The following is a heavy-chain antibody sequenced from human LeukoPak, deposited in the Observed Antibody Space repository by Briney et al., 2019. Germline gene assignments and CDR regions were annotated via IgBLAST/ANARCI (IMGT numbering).Heavy chain of an antibody. CDR2: IYYSGST. J-gene: IGHJ3*02. D-gene: IGHD3-3*01. CDR1: GGSISSYY. Sequence: SETLSLTCTVSGGSISSYYWSWIRQPPGKGLEWIGYIYYSGSTNYNPSLKSRVTISVDTSKNQFSLKLSSVTAADTAVYYCARDHYDLDAFAIWGQGTMVTVSS. V-gene: IGHV4-59*01. CDR3: ARDHYDLDAFAI.